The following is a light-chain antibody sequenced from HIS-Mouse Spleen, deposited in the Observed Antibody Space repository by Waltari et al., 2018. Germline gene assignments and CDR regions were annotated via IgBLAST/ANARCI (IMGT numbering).Light chain of an antibody. Sequence: SHELTQPPSVSVSPGQTARVTRAGDALPKKYAYSYQQKSGQAPVLVIYEDSKRPSGIPERFSGSSSGTMATLTISGAQVEDEADYYCYSTDSSGNHRVFGGGTKLTVL. J-gene: IGLJ2*01. CDR1: ALPKKY. V-gene: IGLV3-10*01. CDR2: EDS. CDR3: YSTDSSGNHRV.